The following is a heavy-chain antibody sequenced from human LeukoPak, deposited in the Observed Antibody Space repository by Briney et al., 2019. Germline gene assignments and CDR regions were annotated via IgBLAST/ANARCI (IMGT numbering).Heavy chain of an antibody. J-gene: IGHJ5*02. D-gene: IGHD3-16*01. V-gene: IGHV3-48*04. CDR2: ISSSGSTI. CDR1: GFTFNNYW. CDR3: AREGQLWIGP. Sequence: PGGSLRLSCAASGFTFNNYWMTWVRQAPGKGLEWVSDISSSGSTIYYADSVKGRFTISRDNAKNSLYLQMNSLRAEDTAVYYCAREGQLWIGPWGQGTLVTVSS.